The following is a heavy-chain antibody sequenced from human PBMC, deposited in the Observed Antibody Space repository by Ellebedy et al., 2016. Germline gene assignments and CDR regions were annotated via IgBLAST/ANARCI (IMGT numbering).Heavy chain of an antibody. CDR2: IYYSGST. J-gene: IGHJ4*02. D-gene: IGHD1-7*01. V-gene: IGHV4-39*07. CDR1: GGSISSSSYY. CDR3: AAGDKLLDY. Sequence: SETLSLTXTVSGGSISSSSYYWGWIRQPPGKGLEWIGSIYYSGSTYYNPSLKSRVTISVDTSKNQFSLKLSSVTAADTAVYYCAAGDKLLDYWGQGTLVTVSS.